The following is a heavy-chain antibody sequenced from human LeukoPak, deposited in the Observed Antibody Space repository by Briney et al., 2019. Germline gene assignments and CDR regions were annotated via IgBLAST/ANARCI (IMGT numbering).Heavy chain of an antibody. CDR3: ASPGMATIDY. Sequence: SETLSLTCTVSGGSISSSSYYWGWIRQPPGKGLEWIGSIYYSGSTYYNPSLKSRVTISVDTSKNQFSLKLSSVTAADTAVYYCASPGMATIDYWGQGTLVTVSS. J-gene: IGHJ4*02. CDR1: GGSISSSSYY. D-gene: IGHD5-24*01. CDR2: IYYSGST. V-gene: IGHV4-39*01.